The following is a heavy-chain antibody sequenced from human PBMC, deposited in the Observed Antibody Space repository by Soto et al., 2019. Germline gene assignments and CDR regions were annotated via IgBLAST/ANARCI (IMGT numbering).Heavy chain of an antibody. CDR1: GGTFSTYA. V-gene: IGHV1-69*12. D-gene: IGHD5-18*01. CDR3: ASGIQLWLRRINNGYSG. CDR2: IIPMFGTA. J-gene: IGHJ4*02. Sequence: QVQLVQSGAVVKKPESSVKVSCKAPGGTFSTYAISWVRQAPGQGLEWMGGIIPMFGTANYAQRFRDRVTITADESTNTVYMELSSLRSEDTAVYFCASGIQLWLRRINNGYSGWGQGTLVTVSS.